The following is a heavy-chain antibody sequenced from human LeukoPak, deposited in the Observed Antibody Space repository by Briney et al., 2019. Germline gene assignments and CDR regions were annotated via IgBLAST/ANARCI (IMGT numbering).Heavy chain of an antibody. J-gene: IGHJ5*02. Sequence: SETLSLTCTVSGGSISSYYWSWIRQPPGKGLEWFGYFHYSGCPSSNPSLKSRVTKSVATSKNQSSLKLSSMTAADTAVYYCARTQMDCTKGVCYNWLDPWGQGTLVTVSS. V-gene: IGHV4-59*01. CDR1: GGSISSYY. CDR2: FHYSGCP. D-gene: IGHD2-8*01. CDR3: ARTQMDCTKGVCYNWLDP.